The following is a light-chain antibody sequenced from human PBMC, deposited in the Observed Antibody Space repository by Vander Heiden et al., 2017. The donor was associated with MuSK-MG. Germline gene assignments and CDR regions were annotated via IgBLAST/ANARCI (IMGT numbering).Light chain of an antibody. CDR3: QQSNSYPWT. J-gene: IGKJ1*01. CDR2: KAS. Sequence: DIQMTQSPSTLSASVGDRVTITCRASQNVGHLLAWYQQKPGKAPKLLIYKASGLEGGVPSRCSGSGFGTEFTLTIDSLQPDDFATYYCQQSNSYPWTFGQGTKVEIK. V-gene: IGKV1-5*03. CDR1: QNVGHL.